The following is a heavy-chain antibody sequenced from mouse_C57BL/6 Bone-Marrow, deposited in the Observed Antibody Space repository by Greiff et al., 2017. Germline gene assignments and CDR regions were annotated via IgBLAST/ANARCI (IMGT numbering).Heavy chain of an antibody. CDR2: INPGSGGT. CDR3: ARSKNWDTRFAY. Sequence: QVQLKQSGAELVRPGTSVKVSCKASGYAFPNYLIEWVKQRPGQGLEWIGVINPGSGGTNYNEKFKGKATLTADQSSSTAYMQLSSLTSEDSAVYYSARSKNWDTRFAYWCQGTLVTVTA. V-gene: IGHV1-54*01. J-gene: IGHJ3*01. CDR1: GYAFPNYL. D-gene: IGHD4-1*01.